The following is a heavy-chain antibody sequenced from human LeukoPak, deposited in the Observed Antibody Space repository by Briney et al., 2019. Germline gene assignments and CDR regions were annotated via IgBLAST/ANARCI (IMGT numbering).Heavy chain of an antibody. CDR1: GFTFDDYA. J-gene: IGHJ4*02. D-gene: IGHD4/OR15-4a*01. V-gene: IGHV3-43D*03. CDR2: ISWDGGST. Sequence: GGSLRLSCAASGFTFDDYAMHWVRQAPGKGLEWVSLISWDGGSTYYADSVKGRFTISRDNSKNSLYLQMNSLRAEDTALYYCAKAGPHYGASYFDYWGQGTLVTVSS. CDR3: AKAGPHYGASYFDY.